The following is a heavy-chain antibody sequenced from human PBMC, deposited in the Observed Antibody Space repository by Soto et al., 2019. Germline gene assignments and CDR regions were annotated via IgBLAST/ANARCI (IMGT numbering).Heavy chain of an antibody. CDR2: IYYSGST. Sequence: SETLSLTCTVSGGSVSSGSYYWSWIRQPPGKGLEWIGYIYYSGSTNYNPSLKSRVTISVDTSKNQFSLKLSSVTAADTAMYYCARHPIVGATIYYGMDVWGQGTTVTVSS. V-gene: IGHV4-61*01. J-gene: IGHJ6*02. D-gene: IGHD1-26*01. CDR1: GGSVSSGSYY. CDR3: ARHPIVGATIYYGMDV.